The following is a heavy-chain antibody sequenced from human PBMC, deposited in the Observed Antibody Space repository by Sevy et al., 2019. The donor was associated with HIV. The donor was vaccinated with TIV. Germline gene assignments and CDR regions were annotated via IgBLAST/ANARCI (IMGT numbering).Heavy chain of an antibody. CDR3: AKDLRRGDILTGYLNY. J-gene: IGHJ4*02. Sequence: GGSLRLSCTASGFKFDDYAMHWVRQPPGKGLEWVSGITWDGSRTGYADSVKGRFIISRDNTKSSLYLQMNSLRAEDTALYYCAKDLRRGDILTGYLNYLGQGILVTVSS. CDR2: ITWDGSRT. CDR1: GFKFDDYA. D-gene: IGHD3-9*01. V-gene: IGHV3-9*01.